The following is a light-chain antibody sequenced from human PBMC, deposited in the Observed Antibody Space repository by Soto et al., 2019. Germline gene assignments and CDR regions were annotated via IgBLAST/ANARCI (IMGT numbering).Light chain of an antibody. Sequence: QSALTQPPSASGSPGQSVTISCTGTSSDVGGYNYVSWYQQHPGKAPKLMIYEVNKRPSGVPDRFSASKSGNTASLTVSGLQPEDEADYYCSSYAGSNILFGGGTQLTVL. CDR2: EVN. CDR3: SSYAGSNIL. V-gene: IGLV2-8*01. CDR1: SSDVGGYNY. J-gene: IGLJ2*01.